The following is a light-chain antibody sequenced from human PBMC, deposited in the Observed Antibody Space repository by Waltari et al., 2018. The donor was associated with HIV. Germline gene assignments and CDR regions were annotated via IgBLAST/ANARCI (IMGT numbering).Light chain of an antibody. CDR3: CSYAGRYSWV. V-gene: IGLV2-11*01. Sequence: QSALTQPRPVSGSPGQSVTISCTGTSSDVGGYNYVSWYQQHQAKAPKPMIYEVSQRPSGCPDRFSGSKSDKTASRTISGLQADDEAEYYCCSYAGRYSWVFGGGTKLTVL. CDR2: EVS. CDR1: SSDVGGYNY. J-gene: IGLJ3*02.